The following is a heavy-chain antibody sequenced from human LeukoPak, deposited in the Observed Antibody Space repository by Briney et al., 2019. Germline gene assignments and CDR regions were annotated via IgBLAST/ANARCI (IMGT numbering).Heavy chain of an antibody. D-gene: IGHD3-9*01. Sequence: SETLSLTCSVSDDSITMYYWTWIRQPPGKGLEWIGSIYYSGSTYYNPSLKSRVTISVDTSKNQFSLKLSSVTAADTAVYYCARHLYDILTGYYNEAGYFDYWGQGTLVTVSS. CDR3: ARHLYDILTGYYNEAGYFDY. V-gene: IGHV4-39*01. CDR1: DDSITMYY. CDR2: IYYSGST. J-gene: IGHJ4*02.